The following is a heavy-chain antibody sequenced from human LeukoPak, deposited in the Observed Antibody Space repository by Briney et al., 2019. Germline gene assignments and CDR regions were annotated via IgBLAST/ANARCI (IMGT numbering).Heavy chain of an antibody. CDR3: ARGRLGEWFHYYSYGMDV. CDR2: INHSGST. V-gene: IGHV4-34*01. CDR1: GGSFSGCY. J-gene: IGHJ6*02. Sequence: ASDTLSLTCAVYGGSFSGCYWSWIRQPPGKGRECIGEINHSGSTNYNPSLKSRVTISVDTSKNQFSLKLSPVTAADTAVYYRARGRLGEWFHYYSYGMDVWGQGTTVTVSS. D-gene: IGHD3-16*01.